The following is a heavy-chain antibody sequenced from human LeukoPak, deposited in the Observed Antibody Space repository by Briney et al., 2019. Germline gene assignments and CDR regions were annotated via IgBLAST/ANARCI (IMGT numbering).Heavy chain of an antibody. Sequence: GGSVILSCEASGFTFNNYWMSWVRQAPGKGLEWVANIKQDGSVKHYVDSVKGRFTISRDNAKNTVHLQMNSLRAEDTAVYYCAKDFSPEAYWGQGTLVTVSS. CDR2: IKQDGSVK. CDR3: AKDFSPEAY. J-gene: IGHJ4*02. V-gene: IGHV3-7*01. CDR1: GFTFNNYW. D-gene: IGHD1-14*01.